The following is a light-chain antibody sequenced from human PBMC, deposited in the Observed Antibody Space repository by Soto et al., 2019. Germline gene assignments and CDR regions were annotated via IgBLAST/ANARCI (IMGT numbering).Light chain of an antibody. Sequence: QSVLAQPASVSGSPGQSLPISCTGTSSDFGDFNYVFWYQQHPGKAPKLLIYDVSNRPSGVSNRFSGSKSGDTASLTISGLQAEDEADYYCTSYTTSITYVFGTGTKVTVL. J-gene: IGLJ1*01. CDR3: TSYTTSITYV. CDR2: DVS. V-gene: IGLV2-14*03. CDR1: SSDFGDFNY.